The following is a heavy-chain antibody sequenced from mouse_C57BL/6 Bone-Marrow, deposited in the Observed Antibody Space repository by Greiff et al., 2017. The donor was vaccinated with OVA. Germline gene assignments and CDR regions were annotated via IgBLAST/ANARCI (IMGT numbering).Heavy chain of an antibody. CDR1: GYTFTSYW. CDR2: INPSNGAT. V-gene: IGHV1-53*01. D-gene: IGHD1-1*01. Sequence: QVQLQQPGTELVKPGASVKLSCKASGYTFTSYWMHWVKQRPGQGLEWIGNINPSNGATNYNEKFKSKATLTVEQSSSTAYMQLSSLTSEDSAVDYCASRLLLHPSYAMDYWGQGTSDTVSS. CDR3: ASRLLLHPSYAMDY. J-gene: IGHJ4*01.